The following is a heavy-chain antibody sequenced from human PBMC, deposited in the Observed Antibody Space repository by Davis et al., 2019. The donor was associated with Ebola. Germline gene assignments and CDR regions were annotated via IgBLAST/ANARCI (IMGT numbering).Heavy chain of an antibody. CDR1: GDSVAGGSGG. V-gene: IGHV6-1*01. Sequence: HSQTLSLTCAISGDSVAGGSGGWNWIRQSPSRGLEWLGRTYYSSKWYNGYAESVKSRINISPDTAKNQFSLQLNSVTPEDTAVYYCVRGWGRTGLGVWGQGTTVTVSS. D-gene: IGHD1-26*01. CDR2: TYYSSKWYN. CDR3: VRGWGRTGLGV. J-gene: IGHJ6*02.